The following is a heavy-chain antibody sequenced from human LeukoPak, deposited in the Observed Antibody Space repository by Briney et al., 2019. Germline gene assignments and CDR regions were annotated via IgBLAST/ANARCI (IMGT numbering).Heavy chain of an antibody. J-gene: IGHJ4*02. D-gene: IGHD3-22*01. Sequence: PGGSLRLSCAASGFTFSSYTMHWVRQAPGKGLEWVAVISYDGSDKYYADSVKGRFTISRDNPKNTLYLQMNSLRAEDAVVYYCARVYYDSSGYRFDYWGQGTLVTVSS. V-gene: IGHV3-30*04. CDR3: ARVYYDSSGYRFDY. CDR1: GFTFSSYT. CDR2: ISYDGSDK.